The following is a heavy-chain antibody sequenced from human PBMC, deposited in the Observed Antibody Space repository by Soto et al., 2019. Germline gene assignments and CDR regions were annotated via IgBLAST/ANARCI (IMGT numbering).Heavy chain of an antibody. CDR2: ISYSGTT. J-gene: IGHJ4*02. CDR3: AREGYNFGPFDY. V-gene: IGHV4-59*01. D-gene: IGHD5-18*01. CDR1: VGSLSSYY. Sequence: SETLSLTCTVSVGSLSSYYWSWIRRPPGMGLEWIASISYSGTTNYNSSLKSRVTISIDTSKNQFSLKLNSVTAADTAVYYCAREGYNFGPFDYWGQGALVTVSS.